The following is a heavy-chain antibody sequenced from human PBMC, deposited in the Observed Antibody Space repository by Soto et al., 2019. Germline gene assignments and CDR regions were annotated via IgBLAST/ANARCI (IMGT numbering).Heavy chain of an antibody. CDR1: GYTFTSYG. D-gene: IGHD3-10*01. CDR3: ARDLRDYYGSGSYYYYYYYGMDV. J-gene: IGHJ6*02. CDR2: FSAYNGNT. V-gene: IGHV1-18*01. Sequence: ASVKVSCKASGYTFTSYGISWVRRPPGQGLEWMGWFSAYNGNTNYAQKLQGRVTMTTDTSTSAAYMELRSLRSDDTAVYYCARDLRDYYGSGSYYYYYYYGMDVWGQGTTVTVSS.